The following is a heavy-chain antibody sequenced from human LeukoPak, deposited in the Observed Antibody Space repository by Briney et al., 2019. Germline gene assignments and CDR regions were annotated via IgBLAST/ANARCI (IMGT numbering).Heavy chain of an antibody. D-gene: IGHD6-13*01. CDR3: ARGVYIAAAQHGY. Sequence: EPLSLTCAVYGGSFSGYYWSWIRQPPGKGLEWIGYIYYSGTTNYNPSLKSRVTISVDTSKNQFSLKLSSVTAADTAVYYCARGVYIAAAQHGYWGQGTLVTVSS. CDR1: GGSFSGYY. V-gene: IGHV4-59*01. J-gene: IGHJ4*02. CDR2: IYYSGTT.